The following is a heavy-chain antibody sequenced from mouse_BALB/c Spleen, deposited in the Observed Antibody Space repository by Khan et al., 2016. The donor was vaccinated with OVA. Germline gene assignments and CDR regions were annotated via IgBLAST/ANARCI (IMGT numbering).Heavy chain of an antibody. CDR3: ARDYYDYDHAMDD. D-gene: IGHD2-4*01. Sequence: EVELVESGPDLVKPGASVKISCKASGYSFTGYYMHWVKQSHGKSLEWIGRVNPKNGGASYNQKFKDKAILTVDKSSSTAYMEVRSLTPEDSAVYYCARDYYDYDHAMDDWGQGTSVTVSS. CDR2: VNPKNGGA. V-gene: IGHV1-26*01. CDR1: GYSFTGYY. J-gene: IGHJ4*01.